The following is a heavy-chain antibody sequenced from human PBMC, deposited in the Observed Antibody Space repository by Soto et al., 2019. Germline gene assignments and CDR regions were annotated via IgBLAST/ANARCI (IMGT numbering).Heavy chain of an antibody. CDR2: ISSTGSYA. J-gene: IGHJ4*02. CDR1: GFTFRDYY. CDR3: ARDSSITPRPLDY. D-gene: IGHD6-6*01. Sequence: GGALRVSCAASGFTFRDYYMSWIRQAPGKGLEWVSYISSTGSYAKYADSVKGRFTISRDNAKNSLYLQMNSLRAEDTAVYYCARDSSITPRPLDYWGQGTPVTVSS. V-gene: IGHV3-11*06.